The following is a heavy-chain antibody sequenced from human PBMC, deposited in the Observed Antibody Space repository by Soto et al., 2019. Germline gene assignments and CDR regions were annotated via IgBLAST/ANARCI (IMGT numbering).Heavy chain of an antibody. CDR3: ARGASDYGGNSVDFDY. D-gene: IGHD4-17*01. V-gene: IGHV1-69*01. CDR1: GGTFSSYA. CDR2: IIPIFGTA. Sequence: QVQLVQSGAEVKKPGSSVKVFCKASGGTFSSYAISWVRQAPGQGLEWMGGIIPIFGTANYAQKFQGRVTITADESTSTAYMELSSLRSEDTAVYYCARGASDYGGNSVDFDYWGQGTLVTVSS. J-gene: IGHJ4*02.